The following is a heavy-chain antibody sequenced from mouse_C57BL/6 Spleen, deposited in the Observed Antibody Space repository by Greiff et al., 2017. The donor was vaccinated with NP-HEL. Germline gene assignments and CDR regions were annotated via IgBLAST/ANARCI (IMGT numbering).Heavy chain of an antibody. J-gene: IGHJ3*01. CDR3: AVVRATVVAPFAY. Sequence: VQLQQSGPELVKPGASVKISCKASGYAFSSSWMNWVKQRPGKGLEWIGGIYPGDGDTNYNGKFKGKATLTADKSSSTAYMQLSSLTSEDSAVYSCAVVRATVVAPFAYWGQGTLVTVSA. CDR2: IYPGDGDT. V-gene: IGHV1-82*01. D-gene: IGHD1-1*01. CDR1: GYAFSSSW.